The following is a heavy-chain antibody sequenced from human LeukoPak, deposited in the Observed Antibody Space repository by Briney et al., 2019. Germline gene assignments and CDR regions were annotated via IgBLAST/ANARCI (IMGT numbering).Heavy chain of an antibody. J-gene: IGHJ4*02. CDR2: IYYSGST. Sequence: PSQTLSLTCTVSGGSISSGDYYWSWIRQPPGKGLEWLGYIYYSGSTYYNPSLKSRVTLSEDTSNNQFSLKLSSLTSPDTAVYYCARGGGLVAYYFDYWGQGNLVTVSS. V-gene: IGHV4-30-4*08. CDR3: ARGGGLVAYYFDY. D-gene: IGHD2-8*02. CDR1: GGSISSGDYY.